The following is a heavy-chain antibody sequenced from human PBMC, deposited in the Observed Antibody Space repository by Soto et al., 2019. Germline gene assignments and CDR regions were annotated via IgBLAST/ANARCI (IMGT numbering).Heavy chain of an antibody. J-gene: IGHJ5*02. CDR1: CAALNSGNYY. Sequence: SETLSLTCSVSCAALNSGNYYWSWIRQVPGKGLEWIGHVYVTGAVDYNPSLRDRITISQDTSERQFSLNLRLVTAADTAVYYCARLRIATNNYKWFDPWGQGTLVTVSS. V-gene: IGHV4-31*02. D-gene: IGHD2-21*01. CDR3: ARLRIATNNYKWFDP. CDR2: VYVTGAV.